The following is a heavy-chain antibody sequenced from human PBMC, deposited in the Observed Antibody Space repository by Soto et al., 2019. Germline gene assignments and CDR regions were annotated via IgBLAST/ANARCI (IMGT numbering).Heavy chain of an antibody. D-gene: IGHD2-8*01. V-gene: IGHV4-59*08. J-gene: IGHJ1*01. CDR3: ARGTGVHSWHFQQ. CDR1: GGSINSFY. CDR2: LYYGGST. Sequence: QVQLQESGPGLVKPLETLSLTCIVSGGSINSFYWTWIRQPPGRELEWIGNLYYGGSTIYNPSLNSRVTMSVDTSKNQISLRLSSVTAADTAVYYCARGTGVHSWHFQQWGQGTLVTVSS.